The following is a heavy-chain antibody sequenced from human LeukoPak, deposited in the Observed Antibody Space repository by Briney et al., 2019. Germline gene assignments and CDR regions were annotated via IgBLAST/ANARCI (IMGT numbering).Heavy chain of an antibody. CDR2: MNPNSGNT. Sequence: GASVKVSCKASGYTFTSYDINWARQATGQGLEWMGWMNPNSGNTGYAQKFQGRVTMTRNTSISTAYMELSSLRSEDTAVYYCARGTGYSYGYNYWGQGTLVTVSS. CDR3: ARGTGYSYGYNY. V-gene: IGHV1-8*01. CDR1: GYTFTSYD. D-gene: IGHD5-18*01. J-gene: IGHJ4*02.